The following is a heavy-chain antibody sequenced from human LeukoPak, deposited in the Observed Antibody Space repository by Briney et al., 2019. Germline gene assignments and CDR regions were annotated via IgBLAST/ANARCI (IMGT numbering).Heavy chain of an antibody. D-gene: IGHD3-22*01. J-gene: IGHJ4*02. CDR2: ISYDGSNK. CDR3: AKGYGFDSSGSEHYFEN. CDR1: GFTFSSYA. Sequence: GGSLRLSYAASGFTFSSYAMNWVRQAPGKGLEWVAVISYDGSNKYYAESVKGRFTISRDNSKNTLYLQMNSLRAEDTAVYYCAKGYGFDSSGSEHYFENWGQGILVTVSS. V-gene: IGHV3-30*18.